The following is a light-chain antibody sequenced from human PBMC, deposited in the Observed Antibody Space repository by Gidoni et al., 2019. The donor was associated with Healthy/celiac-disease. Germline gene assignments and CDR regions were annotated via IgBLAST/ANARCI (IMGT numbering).Light chain of an antibody. Sequence: DIQLTQSPSFLSASVGDRVTITCRASQGIRSYLAWYQQKPGKAPKLLIYAASTLQSGVPSRFSGSGSGTEFTLTISSLQPEDFATYYCQQLNSYPNTFGQGTRLEIK. J-gene: IGKJ5*01. CDR2: AAS. CDR1: QGIRSY. V-gene: IGKV1-9*01. CDR3: QQLNSYPNT.